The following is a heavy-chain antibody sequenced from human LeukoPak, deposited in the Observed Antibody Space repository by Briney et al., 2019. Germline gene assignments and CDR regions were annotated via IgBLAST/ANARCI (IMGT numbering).Heavy chain of an antibody. V-gene: IGHV3-53*01. J-gene: IGHJ3*01. CDR1: GFSIRTYY. D-gene: IGHD3-22*01. CDR3: VRAVHHNFYSDSSGYYGDAFDV. CDR2: IYSGGTI. Sequence: PGGSLRLSCAASGFSIRTYYMSWVRQVPGKGLEWVSVIYSGGTIRYADSVKSRFTFSRDNFKDTLNLQMNSLRADDTAVYYCVRAVHHNFYSDSSGYYGDAFDVWGQGTVVTVSS.